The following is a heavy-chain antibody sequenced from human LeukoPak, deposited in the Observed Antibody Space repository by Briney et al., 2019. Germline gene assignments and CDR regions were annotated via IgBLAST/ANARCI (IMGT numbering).Heavy chain of an antibody. CDR1: GGSISSSGSY. J-gene: IGHJ4*02. Sequence: PSETLSLTCTVSGGSISSSGSYWGWIRQPPGRGLEWIVTIYYSGSTYYNPSLKSRVTISVDTSKNQFSLKLSSVTAADTAVYYCARLALGSWSGWYLVGFDYWGQGTLVTVSS. CDR2: IYYSGST. CDR3: ARLALGSWSGWYLVGFDY. V-gene: IGHV4-39*07. D-gene: IGHD6-19*01.